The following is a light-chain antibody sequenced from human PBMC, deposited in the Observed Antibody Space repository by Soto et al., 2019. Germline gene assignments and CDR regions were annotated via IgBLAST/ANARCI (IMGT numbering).Light chain of an antibody. CDR3: SSYTSRTTDYV. Sequence: QSALTQPASVSGSPGQSITISCTGTSSDVGRYNYVSWYQQHPGKAPKLMIYEVSNRPSGVSNRFSGSKSGNTASLTISGLQAEDEADSYCSSYTSRTTDYVFGTGTKLTVL. J-gene: IGLJ1*01. CDR2: EVS. V-gene: IGLV2-14*01. CDR1: SSDVGRYNY.